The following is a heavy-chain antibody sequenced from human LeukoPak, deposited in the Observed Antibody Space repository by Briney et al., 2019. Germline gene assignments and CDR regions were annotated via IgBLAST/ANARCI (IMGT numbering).Heavy chain of an antibody. V-gene: IGHV4-4*07. Sequence: SETLSLTCTVSGGSISSYYWSWIRQPAGKGLEWIGRIYTSGSTNYNPSLKSRVTMSVDTSKNQFSLKLSSVTAADTAVYYCARDWEAGLGDYDILTGYRVLYYFDYWGQGTLVTVSS. D-gene: IGHD3-9*01. CDR3: ARDWEAGLGDYDILTGYRVLYYFDY. CDR1: GGSISSYY. J-gene: IGHJ4*02. CDR2: IYTSGST.